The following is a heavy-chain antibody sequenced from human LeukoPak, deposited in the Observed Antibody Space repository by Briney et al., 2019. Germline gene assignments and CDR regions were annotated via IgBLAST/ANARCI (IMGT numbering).Heavy chain of an antibody. CDR3: ARVGPRYSSSPHRFDP. Sequence: SETLSLTCTVSGGSISSSSYYWGWIRQPPGKGLEWIGSIYYSGSTYYNPSLKSRVTISVDTSKNQFSLKLSSVTAADTAVYYCARVGPRYSSSPHRFDPWGQGTLVTVSS. CDR1: GGSISSSSYY. J-gene: IGHJ5*02. D-gene: IGHD6-13*01. V-gene: IGHV4-39*01. CDR2: IYYSGST.